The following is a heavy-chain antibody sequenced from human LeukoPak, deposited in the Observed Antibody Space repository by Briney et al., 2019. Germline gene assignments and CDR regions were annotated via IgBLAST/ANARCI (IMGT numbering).Heavy chain of an antibody. CDR3: ARRRFYDSSGYYFDY. Sequence: SGGSLRLSCAASGFTFDDYGMSWVRHAPGKGLEWVSGINWNGDSIGYADSVKGRFTISRDNAKNSLYLQMNSLRAEDTALYYCARRRFYDSSGYYFDYWGQGALVTVSS. V-gene: IGHV3-20*04. J-gene: IGHJ4*02. CDR2: INWNGDSI. CDR1: GFTFDDYG. D-gene: IGHD3-22*01.